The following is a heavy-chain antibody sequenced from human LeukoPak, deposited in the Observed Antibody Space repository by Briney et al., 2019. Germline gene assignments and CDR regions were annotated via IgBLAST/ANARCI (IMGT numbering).Heavy chain of an antibody. CDR2: IKQDGSEK. CDR3: AKENRYGAAIPAEADY. CDR1: GFTFSSYW. V-gene: IGHV3-7*03. Sequence: GGSLRLSCAASGFTFSSYWMSWVRQAPGKGLEWVANIKQDGSEKYYVDSVKGRFTISRDNSKNTLYLQMNSLRAEDTAVYYCAKENRYGAAIPAEADYWGQGTLVTVSS. D-gene: IGHD2-21*02. J-gene: IGHJ4*02.